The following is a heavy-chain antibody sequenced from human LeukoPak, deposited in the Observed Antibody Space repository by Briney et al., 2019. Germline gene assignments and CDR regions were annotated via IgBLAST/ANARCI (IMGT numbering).Heavy chain of an antibody. CDR1: GYTFTVYY. CDR2: INPNSGGT. CDR3: ARDLTGAPPGH. D-gene: IGHD3-9*01. V-gene: IGHV1-2*02. J-gene: IGHJ4*02. Sequence: ASVKVSCKASGYTFTVYYIYWVRQTPGQGLEWMGWINPNSGGTNYAQKFQGRVTMTRDTSISTAYMELSRLRSDDTAVYYCARDLTGAPPGHWGQGTLVTASS.